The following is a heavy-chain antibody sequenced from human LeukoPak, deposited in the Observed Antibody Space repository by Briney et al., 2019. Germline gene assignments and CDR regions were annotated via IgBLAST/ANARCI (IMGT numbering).Heavy chain of an antibody. V-gene: IGHV4-59*12. CDR2: IYHSGST. CDR3: ARDTYDSSGYYFRDY. Sequence: SETLSLTCTVSGGSISSYYWSWIRQPPGKGLEWIGYIYHSGSTYYNPSLKSRVTISVDRSKNQFSLKLSSVTAADTAVYYCARDTYDSSGYYFRDYWGQGTLVTVSS. J-gene: IGHJ4*02. D-gene: IGHD3-22*01. CDR1: GGSISSYY.